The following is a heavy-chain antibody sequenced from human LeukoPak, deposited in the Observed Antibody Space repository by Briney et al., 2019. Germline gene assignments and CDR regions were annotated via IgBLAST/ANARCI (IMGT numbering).Heavy chain of an antibody. D-gene: IGHD5-24*01. J-gene: IGHJ5*02. CDR3: ARVDGNWFDP. CDR2: IYYSGST. CDR1: GGSNSSYY. V-gene: IGHV4-59*01. Sequence: SETLSLTCTVSGGSNSSYYWSWIRQPPGKGLEWIGYIYYSGSTNYNPSLKSRVTISVDTSKNQFSLKLSSVTAADTAVYYCARVDGNWFDPWGQGTLVTVSS.